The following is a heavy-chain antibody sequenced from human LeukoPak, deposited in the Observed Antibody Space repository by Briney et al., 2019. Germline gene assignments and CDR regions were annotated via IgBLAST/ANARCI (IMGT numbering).Heavy chain of an antibody. CDR2: ISAYNGNT. CDR3: ARYCSGGSCYSAGIDP. CDR1: GYTFTSYG. V-gene: IGHV1-18*04. Sequence: ASVKVSCKASGYTFTSYGISWVRQAPGQGLEWMGWISAYNGNTNYAQKLQGRVTMTTDTSTSTAYMELRGLRSDDTAVYYCARYCSGGSCYSAGIDPWGQGTLVTVSS. J-gene: IGHJ5*02. D-gene: IGHD2-15*01.